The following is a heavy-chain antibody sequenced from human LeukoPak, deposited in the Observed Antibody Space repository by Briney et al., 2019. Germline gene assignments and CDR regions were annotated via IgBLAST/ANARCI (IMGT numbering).Heavy chain of an antibody. J-gene: IGHJ6*02. CDR2: ISYDGSNK. D-gene: IGHD6-13*01. CDR1: GFTFSSYG. CDR3: AKERLKSSSWYTWTYYYGMDV. V-gene: IGHV3-30*18. Sequence: GGSLRLSCAASGFTFSSYGMHWVRQAPGKGLEGVAVISYDGSNKYYADSVKGRFTISRDNSKNTLYLQMNSLRAEDTAVYYCAKERLKSSSWYTWTYYYGMDVWGRGTTVTVSS.